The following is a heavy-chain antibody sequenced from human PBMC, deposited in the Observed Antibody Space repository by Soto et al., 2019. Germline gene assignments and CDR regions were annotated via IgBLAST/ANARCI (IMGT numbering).Heavy chain of an antibody. V-gene: IGHV3-48*04. J-gene: IGHJ4*02. Sequence: PGGSLRLSCAASGFTFSSYAMSWVRQAPGKGLEWVSYISSSGSTIYYADSVKGRFTISRDNAKNSLYLQMNSLRAEDTAVYYCARDTRYYYDSSGFPVFHFDYWGQGTLVTVSS. CDR2: ISSSGSTI. CDR1: GFTFSSYA. D-gene: IGHD3-22*01. CDR3: ARDTRYYYDSSGFPVFHFDY.